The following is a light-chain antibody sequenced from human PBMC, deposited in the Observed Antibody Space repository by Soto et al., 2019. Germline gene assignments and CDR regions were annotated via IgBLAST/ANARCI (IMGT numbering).Light chain of an antibody. Sequence: VLTQSPSASASLGASVKLTCTLSSGHSSYAIAWHQQQPEKGPRYLMKLSSDGSHSKGDGIPDRFSGSSSGAERYLTISSLQSEEEADYYCQTWDTGARVVFGGGTQLTVL. CDR1: SGHSSYA. CDR3: QTWDTGARVV. J-gene: IGLJ2*01. V-gene: IGLV4-69*01. CDR2: LSSDGSH.